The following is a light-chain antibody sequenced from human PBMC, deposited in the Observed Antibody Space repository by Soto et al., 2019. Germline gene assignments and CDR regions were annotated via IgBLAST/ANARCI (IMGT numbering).Light chain of an antibody. CDR3: QQYGSSPWT. CDR1: QSVSNDF. V-gene: IGKV3-20*01. CDR2: GAS. J-gene: IGKJ1*01. Sequence: EIVLTQSPATLSLSPGERYTRSCLASQSVSNDFLAWYQQKPGQAPRLLIYGASSRATGIPDRVSGSGSGTDFTLTISRLEPEDFAVYYCQQYGSSPWTVGQGTKVEIK.